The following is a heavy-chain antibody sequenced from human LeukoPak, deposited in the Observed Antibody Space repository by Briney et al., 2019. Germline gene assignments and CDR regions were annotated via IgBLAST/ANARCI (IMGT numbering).Heavy chain of an antibody. V-gene: IGHV4-34*01. CDR3: AGYRSGRNY. J-gene: IGHJ4*02. CDR1: GGSLSGYY. CDR2: INHSGST. D-gene: IGHD5-18*01. Sequence: PSETLSLTCAVFGGSLSGYYLSWIRQPPGKGLEWIGEINHSGSTNYNPSLKSRVTISVDTSKNQFSLKLSSVTAADTAVYYCAGYRSGRNYWGQGTLVTVSS.